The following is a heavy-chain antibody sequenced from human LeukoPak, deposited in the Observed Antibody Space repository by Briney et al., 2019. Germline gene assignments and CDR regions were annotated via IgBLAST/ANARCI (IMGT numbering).Heavy chain of an antibody. CDR1: GFTVSSSY. V-gene: IGHV3-66*01. D-gene: IGHD3-22*01. J-gene: IGHJ4*02. CDR3: ARNYYDSSAYYYFDY. Sequence: GGSLRLSCAASGFTVSSSYMNWVRQAPGKGQLWVSLIYSGGGTYYADSVKGRFTISRDNSKNTLYLQMNSLRAEDTAVYYCARNYYDSSAYYYFDYWGQGTLVTVSS. CDR2: IYSGGGT.